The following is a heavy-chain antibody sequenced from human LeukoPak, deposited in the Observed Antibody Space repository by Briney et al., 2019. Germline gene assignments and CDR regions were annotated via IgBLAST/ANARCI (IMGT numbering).Heavy chain of an antibody. CDR1: GFTLSSYS. D-gene: IGHD3-3*01. J-gene: IGHJ3*02. V-gene: IGHV3-30*03. Sequence: GGSLRLSCAASGFTLSSYSMNWVRQAPGKGLEWVALISYDGNHKYYADSVKGRFTISRDTSENTLYLQMNSLRAEDSAVYHCARERVGWNGPYDSFDIWGQGTMVTVSS. CDR3: ARERVGWNGPYDSFDI. CDR2: ISYDGNHK.